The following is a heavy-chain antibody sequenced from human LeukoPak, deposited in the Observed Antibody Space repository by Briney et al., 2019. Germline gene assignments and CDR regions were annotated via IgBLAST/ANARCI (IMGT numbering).Heavy chain of an antibody. V-gene: IGHV4-30-2*01. J-gene: IGHJ4*02. CDR3: ARDAGLSSGWYGNDY. D-gene: IGHD6-19*01. Sequence: SETLSLTCTVSGGSISSGGYYWSWIRQPPGKGLEWIGYIYHSGSTYYNPSLKSRVTISVDRSKNQFSLKLRSVTAADTAVYYCARDAGLSSGWYGNDYWGQGTLVTVSS. CDR1: GGSISSGGYY. CDR2: IYHSGST.